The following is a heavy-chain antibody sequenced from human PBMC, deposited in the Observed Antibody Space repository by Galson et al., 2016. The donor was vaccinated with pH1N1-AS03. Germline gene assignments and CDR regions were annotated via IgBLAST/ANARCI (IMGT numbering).Heavy chain of an antibody. CDR2: IYWDDDK. CDR3: AQSDYGDYVDYFDY. CDR1: GFSLSTSGVD. D-gene: IGHD4-17*01. J-gene: IGHJ4*02. V-gene: IGHV2-5*02. Sequence: PALVKPTQTLTLTCTFSGFSLSTSGVDVGWIRQPPGKALEWLALIYWDDDKRYSPSLKSRLTITKDTSKNQVVLTMTNMDPVDTATYYCAQSDYGDYVDYFDYWGQGTLVTVSS.